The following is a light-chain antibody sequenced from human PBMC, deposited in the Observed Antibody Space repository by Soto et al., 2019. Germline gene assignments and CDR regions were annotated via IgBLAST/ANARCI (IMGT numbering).Light chain of an antibody. Sequence: SLLTQPPPLSGSPGQSVTISCTGNTSDVGSYNRVSWYQQPPGTAPKLMIYEVSNRPSGVPDRFSGSKSGNTASLTISGLQAEDEADYYCSSYTSSSTYVFGTGTKVTVL. V-gene: IGLV2-18*02. J-gene: IGLJ1*01. CDR2: EVS. CDR1: TSDVGSYNR. CDR3: SSYTSSSTYV.